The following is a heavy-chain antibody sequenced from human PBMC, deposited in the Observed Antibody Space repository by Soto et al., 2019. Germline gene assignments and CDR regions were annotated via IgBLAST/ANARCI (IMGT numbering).Heavy chain of an antibody. D-gene: IGHD6-19*01. CDR2: ISANNGNT. CDR1: GYTFTSYR. J-gene: IGHJ3*02. V-gene: IGHV1-18*01. CDR3: ARPSAIAVAGLYDDVFDI. Sequence: QIQLVQSGAEVKKPGASVKVSCKASGYTFTSYRINWVRQAPGQGLEWMGWISANNGNTNYAQKLQGRVTMTTDTSTNTAYMELRSLRSDDTAVYYCARPSAIAVAGLYDDVFDIWGQGTMVTVSS.